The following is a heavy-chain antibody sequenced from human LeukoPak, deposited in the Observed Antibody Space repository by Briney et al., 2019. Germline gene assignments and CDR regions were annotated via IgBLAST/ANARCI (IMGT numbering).Heavy chain of an antibody. CDR3: ARQLSPHYYGSGSYSLPGY. CDR1: GGTFSSYA. Sequence: GASVKVSCKASGGTFSSYAISWVRQAPGQGLEWMGGIIPIFGTANYAQKFQGRVTVTADESTSTAYMELSSLRSEDTAVYYCARQLSPHYYGSGSYSLPGYWGQGTLVTVSS. CDR2: IIPIFGTA. D-gene: IGHD3-10*01. J-gene: IGHJ4*02. V-gene: IGHV1-69*13.